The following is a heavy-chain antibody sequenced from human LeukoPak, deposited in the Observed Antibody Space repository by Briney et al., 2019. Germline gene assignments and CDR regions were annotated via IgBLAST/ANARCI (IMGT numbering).Heavy chain of an antibody. Sequence: PGGSLRLSCAASGFTFSSYEMNWVRQAPGKGLGWGSYISSGGSNIFYADSVKGRFTISRDNAKNSLYLQMNSLRAEDTAVYYCARGVVTADDAFDIWGQGTMVTVSS. CDR2: ISSGGSNI. D-gene: IGHD2-21*02. J-gene: IGHJ3*02. V-gene: IGHV3-48*03. CDR1: GFTFSSYE. CDR3: ARGVVTADDAFDI.